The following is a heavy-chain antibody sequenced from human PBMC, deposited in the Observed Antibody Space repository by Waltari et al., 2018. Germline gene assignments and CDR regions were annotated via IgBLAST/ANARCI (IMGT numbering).Heavy chain of an antibody. CDR1: GYNFISYS. J-gene: IGHJ4*02. V-gene: IGHV1-18*01. CDR2: ISANNGKT. D-gene: IGHD2-8*02. CDR3: VRDGSGASFTFDY. Sequence: QVHLVQSGGEVKTPGASMKVSCKASGYNFISYSFTWVRQAPGQGLEWMGWISANNGKTNYAQKFQGRLTMTTDTSTSTAYMELRSLTSDDTAVYYCVRDGSGASFTFDYWGQGTLVTVSS.